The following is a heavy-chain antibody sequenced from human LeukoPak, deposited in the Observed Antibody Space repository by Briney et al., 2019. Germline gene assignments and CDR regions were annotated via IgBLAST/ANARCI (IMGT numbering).Heavy chain of an antibody. V-gene: IGHV3-48*04. CDR1: GFSLIAYS. CDR3: ARDFPFSHCTNGVCSDVDY. D-gene: IGHD2-8*01. Sequence: QPGGSLRLSCAASGFSLIAYSMNWVRQTPGKGLEWVSYISSGSDTIYNADSVKGRFTISRDNAKNSLYLQMNSLRAEDTAVYYCARDFPFSHCTNGVCSDVDYWGQGTLVTVSS. CDR2: ISSGSDTI. J-gene: IGHJ4*02.